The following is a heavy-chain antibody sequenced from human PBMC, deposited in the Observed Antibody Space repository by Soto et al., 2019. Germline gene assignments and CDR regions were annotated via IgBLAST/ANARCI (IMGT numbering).Heavy chain of an antibody. CDR1: GVNGRSTY. Sequence: EEQLVETGGGVIQRGGALRITCYASGVNGRSTYLSWGRQAPGVGLGGGGGIESGGSTHYAEFAKGRLTISRDSPKNMIYLQLHTLRAEDTAVYYCAKDLGPLRLLNYYFYGLDVWGQGTTVTVSS. CDR2: IESGGST. J-gene: IGHJ6*02. CDR3: AKDLGPLRLLNYYFYGLDV. V-gene: IGHV3-53*02. D-gene: IGHD2-15*01.